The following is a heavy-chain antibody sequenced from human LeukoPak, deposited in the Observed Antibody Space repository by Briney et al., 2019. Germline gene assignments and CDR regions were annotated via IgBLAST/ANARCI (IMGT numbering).Heavy chain of an antibody. J-gene: IGHJ4*02. CDR3: ARRNWGSHFDY. D-gene: IGHD7-27*01. CDR2: IYYSGST. CDR1: GDSISSGSYY. V-gene: IGHV4-39*01. Sequence: SETLSLTCTVSGDSISSGSYYWGWIRQPPGKGLEWIGNIYYSGSTYYNPSLKSRVTISVDTSKNQFSLKVRSVTAADTAVYYCARRNWGSHFDYWDQGTLVTVSS.